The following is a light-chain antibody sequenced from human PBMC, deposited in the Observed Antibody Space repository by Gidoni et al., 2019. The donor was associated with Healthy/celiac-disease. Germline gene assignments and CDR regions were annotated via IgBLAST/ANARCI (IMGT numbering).Light chain of an antibody. CDR1: QSVSSSY. V-gene: IGKV3-20*01. CDR2: GAS. CDR3: QQYGSSRVT. Sequence: DIVLTQSPGTLSLSPGERATLSCRASQSVSSSYLAWYQQKPGQAPRLLIYGASSRATGIPDRFSGSGSGTDFTLTISRLEPEDFAVYYCQQYGSSRVTFGQXTRLEIK. J-gene: IGKJ5*01.